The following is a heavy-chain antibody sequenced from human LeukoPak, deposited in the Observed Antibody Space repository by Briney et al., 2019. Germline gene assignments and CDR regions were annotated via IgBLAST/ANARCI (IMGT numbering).Heavy chain of an antibody. CDR2: INPNSGGT. D-gene: IGHD2-2*01. V-gene: IGHV1-2*02. J-gene: IGHJ4*02. CDR3: ARLLRYCSSTSCLYFDY. Sequence: GASVKVSCKASGYTFTGYYMHWVRQAPGQGLEWMGWINPNSGGTNYAQKFQGRVTMTRDTSISTAYMELSRLRSDDTAVCYCARLLRYCSSTSCLYFDYWGQGTLVTVSS. CDR1: GYTFTGYY.